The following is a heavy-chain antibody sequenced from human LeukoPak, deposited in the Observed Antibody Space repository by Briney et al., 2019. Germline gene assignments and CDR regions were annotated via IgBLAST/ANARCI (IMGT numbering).Heavy chain of an antibody. V-gene: IGHV4-4*07. CDR3: ARDVRRAYYGSGSSYWFDP. D-gene: IGHD3-10*01. CDR2: IYTSGST. CDR1: GGSISSYY. Sequence: SETLSLTCTVSGGSISSYYWSWIRQPAGKGLEWIGRIYTSGSTNYNPSLKSRVTMSVDTSKNQVSLKLSSVTAADTAVYYCARDVRRAYYGSGSSYWFDPWGQGTLVTVSS. J-gene: IGHJ5*02.